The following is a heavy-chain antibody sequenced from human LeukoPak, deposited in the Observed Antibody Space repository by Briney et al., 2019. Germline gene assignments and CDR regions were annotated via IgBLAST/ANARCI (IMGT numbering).Heavy chain of an antibody. CDR2: ISGSGGST. V-gene: IGHV3-23*01. D-gene: IGHD3-22*01. J-gene: IGHJ4*02. Sequence: GGSLRLSCAASGFTFSSYAMSWVRQAPGKGLEWVSAISGSGGSTYYADSVKGRFTISRDNSKNTLYLQMNSLRAEDTAVYYCARGYYDSNGYSRPFDYWGQGTLVTVSS. CDR3: ARGYYDSNGYSRPFDY. CDR1: GFTFSSYA.